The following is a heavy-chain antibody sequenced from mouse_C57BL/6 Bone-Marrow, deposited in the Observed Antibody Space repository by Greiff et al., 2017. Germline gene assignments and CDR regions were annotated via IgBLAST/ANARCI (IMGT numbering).Heavy chain of an antibody. CDR3: ARGIYYGYAWFAY. Sequence: VQLQQSGPELVKPGASVKISCKASGYSFTGYYMNWVKQSPEKSLEWIGEINPSTGGTTYNQKFKAKATLTVDKSSSTAYMQLKSLTSDDSAVYYCARGIYYGYAWFAYWGQGTLVTVSA. V-gene: IGHV1-42*01. J-gene: IGHJ3*01. CDR2: INPSTGGT. D-gene: IGHD2-2*01. CDR1: GYSFTGYY.